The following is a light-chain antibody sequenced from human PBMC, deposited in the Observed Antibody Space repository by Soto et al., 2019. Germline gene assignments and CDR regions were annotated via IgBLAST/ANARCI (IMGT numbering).Light chain of an antibody. V-gene: IGLV2-14*01. CDR3: SSYTNTFTVL. CDR2: EVS. CDR1: SSDVDGYNY. Sequence: QSVLTQPASVSGSLGQSTTISCTGTSSDVDGYNYVSWYQQHPGKAPKLMIYEVSNRPSGVSSRFSGSKSGNTASLTISGLQAEDEADYYCSSYTNTFTVLFGGGTKVTVL. J-gene: IGLJ2*01.